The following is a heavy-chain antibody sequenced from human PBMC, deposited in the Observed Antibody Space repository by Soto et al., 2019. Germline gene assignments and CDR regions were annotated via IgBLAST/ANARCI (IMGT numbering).Heavy chain of an antibody. CDR1: GQTFNRYW. Sequence: DVQLAESGGGLVQPGGSLRLSCVASGQTFNRYWMSWVRQAPGKGLEWVANIKQDGSEEYYVDSVKGRFTISRDNAKKSLYLQMNSLRAEDTAMYYCVRTHVDSWSFNFYGMDVWGQGTTVTVSS. CDR3: VRTHVDSWSFNFYGMDV. CDR2: IKQDGSEE. V-gene: IGHV3-7*03. D-gene: IGHD3-3*01. J-gene: IGHJ6*02.